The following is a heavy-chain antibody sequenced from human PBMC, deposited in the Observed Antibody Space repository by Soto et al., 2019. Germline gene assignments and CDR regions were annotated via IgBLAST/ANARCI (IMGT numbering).Heavy chain of an antibody. D-gene: IGHD5-18*01. CDR2: IYYSGST. Sequence: PSETLSLTCTVSGGSISSYYWSWIRQPPGKGLEWIGYIYYSGSTNYNPSLKSRVTISVDTSKNQFSLKLSSVTAADTAVYYCARGLRVGNTAMVTWPDYWGQGTLVTVSS. CDR3: ARGLRVGNTAMVTWPDY. CDR1: GGSISSYY. V-gene: IGHV4-59*01. J-gene: IGHJ4*02.